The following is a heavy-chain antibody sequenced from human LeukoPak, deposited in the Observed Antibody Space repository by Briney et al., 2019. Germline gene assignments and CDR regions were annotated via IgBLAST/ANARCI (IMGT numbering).Heavy chain of an antibody. J-gene: IGHJ4*02. CDR1: GFTFSSYA. D-gene: IGHD3-10*01. V-gene: IGHV3-30-3*01. Sequence: GGSLRLSCAASGFTFSSYAMHWVRQAPGKGLEWVAVISYDGSNKYYADSVKGRFTISRDNSKNTLYLQMNSLRAEDTAVYYCARGAEAMVRGGGGYWGQGTLVTVSS. CDR2: ISYDGSNK. CDR3: ARGAEAMVRGGGGY.